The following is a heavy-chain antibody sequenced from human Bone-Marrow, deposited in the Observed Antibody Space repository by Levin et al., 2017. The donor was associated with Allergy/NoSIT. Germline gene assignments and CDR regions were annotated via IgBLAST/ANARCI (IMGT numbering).Heavy chain of an antibody. CDR1: GFTFSDYS. CDR3: AKELWLREGAGTGPFDH. CDR2: IGASGGST. J-gene: IGHJ4*02. Sequence: SGGSLRLSCVASGFTFSDYSMAWVRLPPGEGLEWVSGIGASGGSTYYPDSMKGRFTISRDNSKRTLYLEITSLRVDDTAVYYCAKELWLREGAGTGPFDHWGQGTLVTVSS. D-gene: IGHD6-13*01. V-gene: IGHV3-23*01.